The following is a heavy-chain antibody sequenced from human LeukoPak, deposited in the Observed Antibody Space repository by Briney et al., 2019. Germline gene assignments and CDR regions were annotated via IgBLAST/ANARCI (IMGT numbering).Heavy chain of an antibody. J-gene: IGHJ4*02. D-gene: IGHD3-22*01. CDR1: GGTFSSYA. CDR3: ASNPTYYYDSSGYYLDY. Sequence: SVKVPWKASGGTFSSYAISWVRQALGQGLEWMGGIIPIFGTANYAQKFQGRVTITTDESTSTAYMELSSLRSEDTAVYYCASNPTYYYDSSGYYLDYWGQGTLVTVSS. V-gene: IGHV1-69*05. CDR2: IIPIFGTA.